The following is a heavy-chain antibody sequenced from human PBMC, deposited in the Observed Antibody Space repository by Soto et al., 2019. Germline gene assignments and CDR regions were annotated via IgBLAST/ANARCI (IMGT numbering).Heavy chain of an antibody. J-gene: IGHJ6*03. V-gene: IGHV1-69*08. D-gene: IGHD2-21*01. Sequence: QVQLVQSGAEVKKPGSSVKVSCEASGGTFTSYIFTWVRQAPGQGLEWMGRSIPIRGTADYSLKFQDRVTMTADKSTNTAYMELRSLRPDDTALYYCAKSLVFVDLAYMDVWGNGTPVTVSS. CDR3: AKSLVFVDLAYMDV. CDR1: GGTFTSYI. CDR2: SIPIRGTA.